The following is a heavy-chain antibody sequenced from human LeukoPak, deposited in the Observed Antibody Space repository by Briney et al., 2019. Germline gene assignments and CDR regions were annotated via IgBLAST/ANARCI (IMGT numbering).Heavy chain of an antibody. CDR2: IYYTGST. CDR1: GGSISGSHYH. D-gene: IGHD6-6*01. V-gene: IGHV4-39*01. J-gene: IGHJ4*02. CDR3: ARGTYISSSSYYFDY. Sequence: SETLSLTCTVSGGSISGSHYHWGWIRQPPGKGLEWIGNIYYTGSTYYKSSLKSRVTISVDTSKNQVSLKLISVTAADTAVYYCARGTYISSSSYYFDYWGQGTLVTVSS.